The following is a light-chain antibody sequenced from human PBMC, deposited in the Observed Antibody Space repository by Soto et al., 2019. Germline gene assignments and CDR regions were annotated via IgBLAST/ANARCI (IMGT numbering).Light chain of an antibody. CDR1: XSXIGGYNY. V-gene: IGLV2-14*03. J-gene: IGLJ2*01. Sequence: QAVVTQPASVSGSPGQSITISCTXTXSXIGGYNYVSWYQQHPGKAPKLMIYDVSDRPSGVSNRFSGSKSGNTASLTISGLQAEDEADYYCASYASSNTVLFGGGTKLTVL. CDR2: DVS. CDR3: ASYASSNTVL.